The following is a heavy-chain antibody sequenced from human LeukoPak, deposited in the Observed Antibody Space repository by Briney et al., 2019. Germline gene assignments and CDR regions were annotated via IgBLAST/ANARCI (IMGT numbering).Heavy chain of an antibody. Sequence: PGGSLRLSCAASGFTFSSYWMHCVRHAPGEGLVWVSRINTDGSSPSYAHSVKGRFTISRDNAKNTLYLQMNILRAEDTAVYYCASVYSSDYGGNTYWGQGTLVTVSS. D-gene: IGHD4-23*01. V-gene: IGHV3-74*01. J-gene: IGHJ4*02. CDR3: ASVYSSDYGGNTY. CDR1: GFTFSSYW. CDR2: INTDGSSP.